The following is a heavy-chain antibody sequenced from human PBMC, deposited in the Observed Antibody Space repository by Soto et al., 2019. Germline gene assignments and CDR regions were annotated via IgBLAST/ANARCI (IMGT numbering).Heavy chain of an antibody. V-gene: IGHV3-30*18. CDR2: ISYDGSNK. D-gene: IGHD1-26*01. CDR3: AKDGGGSYLGAYYYYGMDV. Sequence: GGSLRLSCAASGFTFTSYGMHCVRQAPGKGLEWVAVISYDGSNKYYADSVKGRFTISRDNSKNTLYLQMNSLRAEDTAVYYCAKDGGGSYLGAYYYYGMDVWGQGTTVTVSS. CDR1: GFTFTSYG. J-gene: IGHJ6*02.